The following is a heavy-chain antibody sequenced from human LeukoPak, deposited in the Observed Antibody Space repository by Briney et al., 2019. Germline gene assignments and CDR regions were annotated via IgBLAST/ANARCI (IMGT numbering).Heavy chain of an antibody. CDR3: ARGPYGYTSSATLGSYNWFDP. J-gene: IGHJ5*02. V-gene: IGHV5-51*01. Sequence: GESLKISCKGSGYTFTNYWIGWVRQMPGKGLEWMGIIYPGDSASRYSPSFQDQVTMSVDKSISTAYLQWSSLKASDTAMYYCARGPYGYTSSATLGSYNWFDPWGQGSLVTVSS. D-gene: IGHD2-2*02. CDR2: IYPGDSAS. CDR1: GYTFTNYW.